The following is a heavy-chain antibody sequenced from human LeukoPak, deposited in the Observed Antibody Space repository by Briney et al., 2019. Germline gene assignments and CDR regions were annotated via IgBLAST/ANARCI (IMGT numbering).Heavy chain of an antibody. D-gene: IGHD6-19*01. V-gene: IGHV3-30*02. CDR1: GFTFSNYN. CDR2: IRYDGSSN. Sequence: GGSLRLSCAASGFTFSNYNIHWVRQAPGKGLEWVSFIRYDGSSNYFADSVKGRFTISRDNSKNTLYLQMNSLRPEDTAVYYCATKQWLAPPPDSWGQGTPVTVSS. CDR3: ATKQWLAPPPDS. J-gene: IGHJ4*02.